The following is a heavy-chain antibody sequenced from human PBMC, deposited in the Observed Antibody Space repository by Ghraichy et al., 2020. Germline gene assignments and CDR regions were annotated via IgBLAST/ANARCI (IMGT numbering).Heavy chain of an antibody. CDR2: IIPIFGTA. Sequence: SVKVPCKASGGTFSSYAISWVRQAPGQGLEWMGGIIPIFGTANYAQKFQGRVTITADKSTSTAYMELSSLRSEDTAVYYCARDLAVSYSSSWYDWGQGTLVTVSS. J-gene: IGHJ4*02. CDR3: ARDLAVSYSSSWYD. CDR1: GGTFSSYA. V-gene: IGHV1-69*06. D-gene: IGHD6-13*01.